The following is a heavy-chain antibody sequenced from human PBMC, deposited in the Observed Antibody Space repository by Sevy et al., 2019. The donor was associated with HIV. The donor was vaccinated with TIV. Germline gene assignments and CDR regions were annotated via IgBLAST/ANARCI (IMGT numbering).Heavy chain of an antibody. Sequence: ASVKVSCKVSGYTLTGLSMHWVRQAPGKGLEWMGRFDPEHGETIYAQNFQGRVTLTEDTSRDTAYMELSSLRYEDTAVYYCATAREYYQDSSGYLDFWGQRTLVTVSS. CDR1: GYTLTGLS. J-gene: IGHJ4*02. CDR2: FDPEHGET. D-gene: IGHD3-22*01. CDR3: ATAREYYQDSSGYLDF. V-gene: IGHV1-24*01.